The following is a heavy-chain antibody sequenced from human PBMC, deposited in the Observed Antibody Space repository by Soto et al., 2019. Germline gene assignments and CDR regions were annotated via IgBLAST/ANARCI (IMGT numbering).Heavy chain of an antibody. CDR2: IWYDGSNK. CDR1: GFTFSSYS. Sequence: GESLKISCAASGFTFSSYSMNWVRQAPGKGLEWVAVIWYDGSNKYYADSVKGRFTISRDNSKNTLYLQMNSLRAEDTAVYYCARTSFGHTTQIPFDYWGQGTLVTVSS. V-gene: IGHV3-33*08. D-gene: IGHD3-16*01. J-gene: IGHJ4*02. CDR3: ARTSFGHTTQIPFDY.